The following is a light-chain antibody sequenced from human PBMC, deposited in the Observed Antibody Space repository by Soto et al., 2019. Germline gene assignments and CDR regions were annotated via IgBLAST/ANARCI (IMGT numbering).Light chain of an antibody. CDR3: SSYTSSSTL. CDR2: EVS. CDR1: SSDVGGYNY. V-gene: IGLV2-14*01. Sequence: QSALTQPASVSGSPGQSITISCTGTSSDVGGYNYVSWYQQHPGKAPKLMIYEVSNRPSAVSNRFSGSKSGNTASLTISGLQAEDEADYYCSSYTSSSTLFGTGTKLTVL. J-gene: IGLJ1*01.